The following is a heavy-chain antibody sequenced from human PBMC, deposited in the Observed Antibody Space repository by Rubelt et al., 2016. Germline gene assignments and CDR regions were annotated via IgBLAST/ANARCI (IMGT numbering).Heavy chain of an antibody. CDR2: IHPSGGST. CDR3: ARDLDVRGEIDY. CDR1: GCTFTSYY. J-gene: IGHJ4*02. D-gene: IGHD3-16*01. V-gene: IGHV1-46*01. Sequence: QVQLVQSGAEVKKPGASVKVSCKASGCTFTSYYMHWVRQAPGQGLEWMGIIHPSGGSTSYATKVQGRANMTSDTSTSTVYRELSSLRSEDTAVYYCARDLDVRGEIDYWGQGTLVTVSS.